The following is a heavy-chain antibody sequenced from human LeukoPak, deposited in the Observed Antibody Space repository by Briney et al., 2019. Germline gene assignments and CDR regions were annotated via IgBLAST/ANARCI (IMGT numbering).Heavy chain of an antibody. J-gene: IGHJ4*02. D-gene: IGHD6-19*01. V-gene: IGHV3-9*01. CDR3: VKESEDSSGWATRYYFDY. CDR2: VTWNSDNI. Sequence: GGSLRLSCATSGFTFEDYAMHWVRQAPGKGLEWVAGVTWNSDNIDYAESVRGRFTISRDNAKNSLYLEMNSLRLEDTALYYCVKESEDSSGWATRYYFDYWGQGSLVTVS. CDR1: GFTFEDYA.